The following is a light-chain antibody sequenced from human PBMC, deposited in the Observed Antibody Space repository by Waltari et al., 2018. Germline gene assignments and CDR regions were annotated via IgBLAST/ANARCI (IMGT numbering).Light chain of an antibody. CDR1: NCIIGSNY. CDR3: AAWDDSLSVWV. J-gene: IGLJ3*02. V-gene: IGLV1-47*01. CDR2: RNH. Sequence: QSVLTPSPSASGAPGQCVIFSFSGRNCIIGSNYVYWYQHSPGTAPKVLNYRNHQRPPGVPERFSGSKSDTSASLAISGLRSEDEADYYCAAWDDSLSVWVFGERTKLTVL.